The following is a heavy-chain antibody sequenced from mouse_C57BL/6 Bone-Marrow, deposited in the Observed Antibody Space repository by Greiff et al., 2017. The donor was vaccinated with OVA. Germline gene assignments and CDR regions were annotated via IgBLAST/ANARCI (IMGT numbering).Heavy chain of an antibody. CDR2: INPSSGYT. CDR1: GYTFTSYT. V-gene: IGHV1-4*01. D-gene: IGHD2-1*01. Sequence: VKLVESGAELARPGASVKMSCKASGYTFTSYTMHWVKQRPGQGLEWIGYINPSSGYTKYNQKFKDKATLTADKSSSTAYMQLSSLTSEDSAVYYCAIYYGPWFAYWGQGTLVTVSA. CDR3: AIYYGPWFAY. J-gene: IGHJ3*01.